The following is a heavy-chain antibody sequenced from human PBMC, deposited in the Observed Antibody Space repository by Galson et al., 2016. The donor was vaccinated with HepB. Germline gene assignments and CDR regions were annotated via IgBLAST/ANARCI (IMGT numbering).Heavy chain of an antibody. CDR1: GFTFSNYD. J-gene: IGHJ6*02. D-gene: IGHD1-26*01. Sequence: LRLSCAASGFTFSNYDMHWVRQSMGKGLEWVSGYVVAGNTYYADSVKGRFAISREDGENSLYLQMNSLRAGDTAVYHCARGLRAGYYWSFDVWGQGTTVTVSS. CDR3: ARGLRAGYYWSFDV. V-gene: IGHV3-13*01. CDR2: YVVAGNT.